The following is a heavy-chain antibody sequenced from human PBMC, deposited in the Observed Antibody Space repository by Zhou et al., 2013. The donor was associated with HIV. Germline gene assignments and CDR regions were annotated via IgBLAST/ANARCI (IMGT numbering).Heavy chain of an antibody. CDR3: AVTDVYSSSSGYYYYMDV. Sequence: QVQLVQSGAEVKKPGSSVKVSCKASGGTFSSYAISWVRQAPGQGLEWMGGIIPIFGTANYAQKFQGRVTITTDESTSTAYMELSSLRSEDTAVYYCAVTDVYSSSSGYYYYMDVWGKGTTVTVSS. J-gene: IGHJ6*03. V-gene: IGHV1-69*05. CDR1: GGTFSSYA. D-gene: IGHD6-6*01. CDR2: IIPIFGTA.